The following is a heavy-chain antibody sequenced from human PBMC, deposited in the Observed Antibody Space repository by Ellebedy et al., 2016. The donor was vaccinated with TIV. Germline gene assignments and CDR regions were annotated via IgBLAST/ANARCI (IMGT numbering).Heavy chain of an antibody. CDR1: CFHLSSFG. CDR2: IWFDGSKK. D-gene: IGHD5-24*01. Sequence: GESLKIPCAAPCFHLSSFGISCVPQAPGKVLEWVAVIWFDGSKKYYADSVKGRFTISRDNSKNTLFLQLDSLRDEDTGVYYCAGDFLRRWHPLPGYWGLGTLVTVSS. CDR3: AGDFLRRWHPLPGY. V-gene: IGHV3-33*01. J-gene: IGHJ4*02.